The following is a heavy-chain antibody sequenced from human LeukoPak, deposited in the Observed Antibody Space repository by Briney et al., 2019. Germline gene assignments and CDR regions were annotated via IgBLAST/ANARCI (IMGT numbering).Heavy chain of an antibody. J-gene: IGHJ4*02. CDR3: GRGGGGYYDSSGYSASLDY. CDR2: INPSGGST. D-gene: IGHD3-22*01. V-gene: IGHV1-46*01. CDR1: GYTFTSYY. Sequence: ASVKVSCKASGYTFTSYYMHWVRQAPGQGLEWMGIINPSGGSTSYAQKFQGRVTMTRDMSTSTVYMELSSLRSEDTAVYYCGRGGGGYYDSSGYSASLDYWGQGTLVTVSS.